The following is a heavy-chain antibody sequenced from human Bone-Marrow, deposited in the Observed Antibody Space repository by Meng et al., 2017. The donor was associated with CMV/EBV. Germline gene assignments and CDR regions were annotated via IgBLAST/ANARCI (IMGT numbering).Heavy chain of an antibody. CDR2: IKEDGSEK. V-gene: IGHV3-7*01. CDR1: GFNFNTYW. Sequence: ESLKISCAASGFNFNTYWMSWVRQAPGKGLEWVASIKEDGSEKYYVDSVKGRFTISRDNAKNSLYLQMSSLRADDTAVYHCATRSASDQWGQGMLVLSP. D-gene: IGHD3-16*01. J-gene: IGHJ5*02. CDR3: ATRSASDQ.